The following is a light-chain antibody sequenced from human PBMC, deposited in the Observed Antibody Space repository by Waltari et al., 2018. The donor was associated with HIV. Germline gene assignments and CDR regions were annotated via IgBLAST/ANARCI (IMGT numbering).Light chain of an antibody. Sequence: QSVLTQPPSASGTPGQRVTISCSGSSSNIGNNAVIWYQQFPGTAPKLLIYSNNQRPSGVPDRFSGSKSGTSASLAISGLQSEDEANYYCETLDDNLNGPVFGGGTKLTVL. CDR3: ETLDDNLNGPV. V-gene: IGLV1-44*01. CDR1: SSNIGNNA. J-gene: IGLJ2*01. CDR2: SNN.